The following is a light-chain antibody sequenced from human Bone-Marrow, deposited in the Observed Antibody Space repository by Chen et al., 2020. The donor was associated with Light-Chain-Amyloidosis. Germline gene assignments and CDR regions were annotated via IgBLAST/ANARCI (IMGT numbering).Light chain of an antibody. J-gene: IGLJ2*01. CDR2: YDR. CDR3: QVWDSDSDHVV. CDR1: NIGTKY. Sequence: SYVLTQPPSVSVAPGKTARITCGGNNIGTKYVHWYQQKPGQAPVLVISYDRDRPSGIPERFAGSNSGNTATLTISRVEAGDEADYYCQVWDSDSDHVVFGGGTKLTVL. V-gene: IGLV3-21*04.